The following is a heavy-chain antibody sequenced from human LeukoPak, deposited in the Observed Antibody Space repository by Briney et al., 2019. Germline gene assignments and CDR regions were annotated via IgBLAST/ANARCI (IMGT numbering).Heavy chain of an antibody. CDR3: ARVRKLRTQGVMDPLDY. CDR1: GFTFNYYW. J-gene: IGHJ4*02. Sequence: TGGSLRLSCAASGFTFNYYWLTWVRQAPGKGLEWVANIQQDGSEKYYVDSVKGRFIISRDNAKNSLYLQMNSLRAEDTAVYYCARVRKLRTQGVMDPLDYWGQGTLVTVSS. CDR2: IQQDGSEK. D-gene: IGHD3-16*01. V-gene: IGHV3-7*01.